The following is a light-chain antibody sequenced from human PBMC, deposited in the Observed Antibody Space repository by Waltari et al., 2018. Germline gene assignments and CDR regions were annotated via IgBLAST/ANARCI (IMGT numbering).Light chain of an antibody. V-gene: IGLV2-14*03. Sequence: QSALTQPASVSGSPGQSITISCTGTSSDVGSYNYVSWYQQHPGKAPKLMIYDVNKRPSGVSNRFSGSKSGNTASLTISGFQAEDEADYYCSSYTSSSTWVFGGGTKLT. CDR2: DVN. CDR1: SSDVGSYNY. CDR3: SSYTSSSTWV. J-gene: IGLJ3*02.